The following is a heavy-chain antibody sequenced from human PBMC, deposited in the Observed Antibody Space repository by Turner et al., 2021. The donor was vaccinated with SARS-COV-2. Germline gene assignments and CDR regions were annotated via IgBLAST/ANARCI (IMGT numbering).Heavy chain of an antibody. V-gene: IGHV3-23*01. J-gene: IGHJ4*02. D-gene: IGHD4-17*01. CDR2: ISDSGGST. Sequence: ELQLLDSGGGLVKPGGSLRLSCAASGCTFSSYAMSWVRQAPGKGLEWVLCISDSGGSTYYADSVKGRFTISRDNSKNTLYLQMNSLRAEDTAVYSCAKVASNPGDYFDYWGQGTLVTVSS. CDR3: AKVASNPGDYFDY. CDR1: GCTFSSYA.